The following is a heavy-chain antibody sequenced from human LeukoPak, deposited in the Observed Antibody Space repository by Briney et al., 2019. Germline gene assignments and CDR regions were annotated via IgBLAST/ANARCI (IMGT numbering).Heavy chain of an antibody. J-gene: IGHJ4*02. CDR1: GGSISSYY. V-gene: IGHV4-4*09. D-gene: IGHD5-12*01. Sequence: SETLSLTCTVSGGSISSYYWSWIRQPPGKGLEWIGYIYTSGSTNYNPSLKSRVTISVDTSKNQFSLKLSSVTAADTAVYYCARGYSGYEPFDYWGQGTLVNGSS. CDR3: ARGYSGYEPFDY. CDR2: IYTSGST.